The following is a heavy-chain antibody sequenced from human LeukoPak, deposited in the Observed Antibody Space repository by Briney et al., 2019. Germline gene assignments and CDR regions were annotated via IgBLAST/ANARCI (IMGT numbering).Heavy chain of an antibody. Sequence: PGGSLRLSCVASGFTFSSYGMHWVRQAPGKGLEWVAVISYDGSNKYYADSVKGRFTISRDNSKNTLYLQMNSLRAEDTAVYYCAKDQEDWGQGTLVTVSS. CDR3: AKDQED. J-gene: IGHJ4*02. V-gene: IGHV3-30*18. CDR1: GFTFSSYG. CDR2: ISYDGSNK.